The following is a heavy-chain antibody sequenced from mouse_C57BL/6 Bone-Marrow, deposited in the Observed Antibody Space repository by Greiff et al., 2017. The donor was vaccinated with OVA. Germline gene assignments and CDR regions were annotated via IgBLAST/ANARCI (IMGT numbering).Heavy chain of an antibody. CDR3: ARNYYSKEDYFDY. D-gene: IGHD2-5*01. CDR1: GYAFTNYL. Sequence: VMLVESGAELVRPGTSVKVSCKASGYAFTNYLIEWVKQRPGQGLEWIGVINPGSGGTNYNGKFKGKATLTADKSSSTAYMQLSSLTSEDSAVYFCARNYYSKEDYFDYWGQGTTLTVSS. CDR2: INPGSGGT. J-gene: IGHJ2*01. V-gene: IGHV1-54*01.